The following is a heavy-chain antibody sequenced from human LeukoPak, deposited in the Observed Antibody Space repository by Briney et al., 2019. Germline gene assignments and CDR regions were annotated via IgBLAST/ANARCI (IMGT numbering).Heavy chain of an antibody. V-gene: IGHV3-53*01. CDR1: GFTFSSYG. CDR3: ARGLVATRSLDY. J-gene: IGHJ4*02. Sequence: GGSLRLSCAASGFTFSSYGMNWVRQAPGKGLEWVSVVYSGGSTYYADSVKGRFTISRDNSKNTLYLQMNSLRAEDTAVYYCARGLVATRSLDYWGQGTLVTVSS. D-gene: IGHD5-24*01. CDR2: VYSGGST.